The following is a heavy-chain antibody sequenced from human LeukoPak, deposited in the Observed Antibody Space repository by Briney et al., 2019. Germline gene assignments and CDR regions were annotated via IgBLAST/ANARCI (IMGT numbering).Heavy chain of an antibody. CDR1: GGSISSGGYY. V-gene: IGHV4-30-2*01. J-gene: IGHJ4*02. D-gene: IGHD3-3*01. CDR3: AGWSGHDPPY. Sequence: PSETLSLTCTVSGGSISSGGYYWSWIRQPPGEGLEWIGYIYQSGSTYYNPSLKSRVTISLDRSRNQFSLKLSSVTAADTAVYYCAGWSGHDPPYWGQGTLVTVSS. CDR2: IYQSGST.